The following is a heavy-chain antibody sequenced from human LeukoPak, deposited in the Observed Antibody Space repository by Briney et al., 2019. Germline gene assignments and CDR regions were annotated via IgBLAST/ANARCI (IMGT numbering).Heavy chain of an antibody. V-gene: IGHV3-53*01. D-gene: IGHD3-22*01. CDR1: GFTVSSNY. Sequence: PGGSLRLSCAASGFTVSSNYMSWVRQAPGKGLEWVSAIYSGGSTYYADSVKGRFTISRDNSKNTLYLQMNSLRAEDTAVYYCAGTLDDYDSSGYFLFDYWGQGTLVTVSS. J-gene: IGHJ4*02. CDR2: IYSGGST. CDR3: AGTLDDYDSSGYFLFDY.